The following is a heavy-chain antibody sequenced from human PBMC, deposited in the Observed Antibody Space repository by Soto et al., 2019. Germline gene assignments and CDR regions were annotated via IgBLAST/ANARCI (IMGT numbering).Heavy chain of an antibody. Sequence: QVQLVQSGAEVKKSGASVKVSCKASGYTFTSYTMHWVRQAPGQSLEWMGWINAGNGDTKYSQKFQGRVTITRDISASTAYMELSSLRSEDTAVYYCARIGYGYPSGRGWFDPWGQGNLVTVSS. V-gene: IGHV1-3*01. D-gene: IGHD5-18*01. CDR3: ARIGYGYPSGRGWFDP. CDR1: GYTFTSYT. CDR2: INAGNGDT. J-gene: IGHJ5*02.